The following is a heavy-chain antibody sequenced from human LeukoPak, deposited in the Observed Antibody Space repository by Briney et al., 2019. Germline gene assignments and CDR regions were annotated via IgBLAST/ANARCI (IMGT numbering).Heavy chain of an antibody. V-gene: IGHV5-51*01. CDR3: ARRVAVAGTDYYYFDY. J-gene: IGHJ4*02. CDR2: IYPGDSDT. Sequence: RGESLKISCKGSGYSFTSYWIGWVRQMPGKGLEWMGIIYPGDSDTRYSPSFQGQVTISADKSISTAYLQWSSLKASDTAMYYCARRVAVAGTDYYYFDYWGQGTLVTVSS. D-gene: IGHD6-19*01. CDR1: GYSFTSYW.